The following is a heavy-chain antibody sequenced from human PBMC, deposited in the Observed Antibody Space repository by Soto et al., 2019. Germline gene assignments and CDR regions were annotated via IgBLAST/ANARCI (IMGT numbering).Heavy chain of an antibody. Sequence: ASVKVSCKASGYTFTSYGISWVREAPGQGLEWMGWISAYNGNTNYAQKLQGRVTMTTDTSTSTAYMELRSLRSDDTAVHYCARDLLYCSSTSCYTNWFDPWGQGTLVTVS. CDR1: GYTFTSYG. J-gene: IGHJ5*02. D-gene: IGHD2-2*02. CDR2: ISAYNGNT. CDR3: ARDLLYCSSTSCYTNWFDP. V-gene: IGHV1-18*04.